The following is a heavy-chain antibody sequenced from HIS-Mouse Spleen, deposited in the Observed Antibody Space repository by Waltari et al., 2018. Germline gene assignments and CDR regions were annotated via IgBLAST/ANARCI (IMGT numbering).Heavy chain of an antibody. CDR1: GFTFSNAW. J-gene: IGHJ6*02. V-gene: IGHV3-15*01. CDR3: KQGPVDTAMKQLYYYGMDV. CDR2: IKSKTDGGTT. D-gene: IGHD5-18*01. Sequence: EVQLVESGGGLVKPGGSLRLSCAASGFTFSNAWMSWVRQAPGNGPEWVGRIKSKTDGGTTDYAAPVKGRFTISRDDSKNTLYLQMNSLKTEDTAVYYCKQGPVDTAMKQLYYYGMDVWGQGTTVTVSS.